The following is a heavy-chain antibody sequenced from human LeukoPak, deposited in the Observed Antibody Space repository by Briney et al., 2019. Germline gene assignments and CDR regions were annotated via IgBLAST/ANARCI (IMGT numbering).Heavy chain of an antibody. CDR2: IYYSGST. V-gene: IGHV4-59*01. J-gene: IGHJ5*01. D-gene: IGHD3-22*01. CDR3: ARDSYYYDSSGYSSITPDS. CDR1: GGSISSYY. Sequence: PSETLSLTCTVSGGSISSYYWSWIRQPPGKGLEWIGYIYYSGSTNYNPSLKSRATISVDTSKNQFSLKLSSVTAADTAVYYCARDSYYYDSSGYSSITPDSWGQGTLVTVSS.